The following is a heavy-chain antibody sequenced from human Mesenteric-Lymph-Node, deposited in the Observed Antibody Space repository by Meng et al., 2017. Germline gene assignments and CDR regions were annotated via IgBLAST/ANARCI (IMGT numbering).Heavy chain of an antibody. Sequence: GESLKISCAASGFTFSSYAMHWVRQAPGKGLEWVAVISYDGSNKYYADSVKGRFTISRDNSKNTLYLQMNSLRAEDTAVYYCARMGYCSSTSCRSNYYYGMDVWGQGTTVTVSS. V-gene: IGHV3-30*01. J-gene: IGHJ6*02. CDR3: ARMGYCSSTSCRSNYYYGMDV. CDR2: ISYDGSNK. D-gene: IGHD2-2*01. CDR1: GFTFSSYA.